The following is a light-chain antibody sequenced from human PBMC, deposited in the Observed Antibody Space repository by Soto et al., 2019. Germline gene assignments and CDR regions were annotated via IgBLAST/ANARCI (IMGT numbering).Light chain of an antibody. CDR3: QQYNSYSRT. J-gene: IGKJ1*01. V-gene: IGKV1-5*03. Sequence: DIQMTQSPSTLSASVGDRVTITCRASQSIGRFLAWYQHQPGSVLKLVIYEAYIVQRGVSSRFSGSGSGTEFTLTISSLQPDDFATYHCQQYNSYSRTFGQGPKV. CDR1: QSIGRF. CDR2: EAY.